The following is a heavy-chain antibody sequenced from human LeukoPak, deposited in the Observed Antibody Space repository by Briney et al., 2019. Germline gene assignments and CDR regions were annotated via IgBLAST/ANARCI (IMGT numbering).Heavy chain of an antibody. V-gene: IGHV3-23*01. Sequence: PGGSLRLSCAASGFSFSSCAMTWVRQAPGKGPEGVSAISNSGDNTFYADSVKGRFTISRDNSKNTLYLQMNSLRAEDTAVYYCAKGYRGSTYSSLDSWGQGTLVTVSS. J-gene: IGHJ4*02. CDR2: ISNSGDNT. D-gene: IGHD2-2*01. CDR3: AKGYRGSTYSSLDS. CDR1: GFSFSSCA.